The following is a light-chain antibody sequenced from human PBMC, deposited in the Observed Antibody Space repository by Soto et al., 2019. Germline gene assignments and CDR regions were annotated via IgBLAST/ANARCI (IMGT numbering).Light chain of an antibody. CDR1: TSDVGSYNL. CDR3: CSYGGRSTLV. CDR2: GVT. Sequence: QSALTQPASVSGSPGQSITISCTGTTSDVGSYNLVSWYQHHPGEAPKLLIYGVTKQSSGVSSRFSGSKSGNTASLTISGLQAEDEADYYCCSYGGRSTLVFVGGTQLTVL. V-gene: IGLV2-23*02. J-gene: IGLJ2*01.